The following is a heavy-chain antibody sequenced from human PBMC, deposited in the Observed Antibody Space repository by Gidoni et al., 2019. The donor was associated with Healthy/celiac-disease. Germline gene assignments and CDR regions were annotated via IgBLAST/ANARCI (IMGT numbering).Heavy chain of an antibody. CDR2: ISSSSSYI. CDR1: GCTFSSYR. Sequence: EVQLVESGGGLVKPGGSLRLSCAASGCTFSSYRMNWVRQAPGKGLEWVSSISSSSSYIYYADSVKGRFTISRDNAKNSLYLQMNSLRAEDTAVYYCARDGPGVVVVAATRPYYYGMDVWGQGTTVTVSS. CDR3: ARDGPGVVVVAATRPYYYGMDV. V-gene: IGHV3-21*01. J-gene: IGHJ6*02. D-gene: IGHD2-15*01.